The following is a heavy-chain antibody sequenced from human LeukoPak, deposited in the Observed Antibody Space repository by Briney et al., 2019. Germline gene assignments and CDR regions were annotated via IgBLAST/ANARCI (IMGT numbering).Heavy chain of an antibody. D-gene: IGHD3-22*01. CDR1: GGSISSSSYY. Sequence: PSETLSLTCTVSGGSISSSSYYWGWIRQPPGKGLEWIGSIYYSGSTYYNPSLKSRVTISVDTSKNQFSLKLSSVTAADTAVYYCARDYDSLFDYWGQGTLVTVSS. J-gene: IGHJ4*02. CDR3: ARDYDSLFDY. V-gene: IGHV4-39*01. CDR2: IYYSGST.